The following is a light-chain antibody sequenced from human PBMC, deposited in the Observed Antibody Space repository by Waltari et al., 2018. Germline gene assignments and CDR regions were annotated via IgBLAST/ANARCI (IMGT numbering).Light chain of an antibody. CDR1: QTINKY. V-gene: IGKV1-39*01. CDR3: QQSDSLPLT. CDR2: VIS. J-gene: IGKJ4*01. Sequence: DIQMTQSPSSLSASVGDRVTITCRASQTINKYLNWYQKKPGRAPKVLISVISYLHTGVPSRFSGSGSGTDFTLTISSLQPEDFATYYSQQSDSLPLTFGGGTKVEIK.